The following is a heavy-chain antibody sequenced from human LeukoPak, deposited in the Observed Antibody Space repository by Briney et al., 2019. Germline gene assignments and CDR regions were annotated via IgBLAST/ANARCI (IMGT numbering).Heavy chain of an antibody. CDR2: IIPIFGTA. CDR1: GGTFSSYA. V-gene: IGHV1-69*13. CDR3: ASSSGSYYTPYFDY. J-gene: IGHJ4*02. Sequence: SVKVSCEASGGTFSSYAISWVRQAPGQGLEWMGGIIPIFGTANYAQKFQGRVTITADESTSTAYMELSSLRSEDTAVYYCASSSGSYYTPYFDYWGQGTLVTVSS. D-gene: IGHD3-10*01.